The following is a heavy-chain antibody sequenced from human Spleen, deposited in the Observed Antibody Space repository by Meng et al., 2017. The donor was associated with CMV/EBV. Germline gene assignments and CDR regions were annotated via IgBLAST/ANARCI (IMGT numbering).Heavy chain of an antibody. Sequence: KVSCKASGYTFTSYDINWVRQATGQGLEWMGWMSPNSGNTGYAQKFQGRVTMTRNTSISTAYMELSSLTSEDTAVYYCARGRSPMDYWGQGTLVTVSS. CDR3: ARGRSPMDY. V-gene: IGHV1-8*01. J-gene: IGHJ4*02. CDR1: GYTFTSYD. CDR2: MSPNSGNT.